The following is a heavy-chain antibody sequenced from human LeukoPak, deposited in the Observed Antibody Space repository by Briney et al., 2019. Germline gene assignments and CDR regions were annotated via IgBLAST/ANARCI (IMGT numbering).Heavy chain of an antibody. CDR2: IYTSGST. J-gene: IGHJ4*02. D-gene: IGHD2-2*01. CDR3: ARDAIVYCSSTTCHYYFDY. Sequence: SETLSLTCAVSGGSISSYYWSWIRQPAGKGLEWIGRIYTSGSTYSNPSLKSRVTMSVDTSRIQFSLKLSSVTAADTAVYYCARDAIVYCSSTTCHYYFDYWGQGTLVTVSS. CDR1: GGSISSYY. V-gene: IGHV4-4*07.